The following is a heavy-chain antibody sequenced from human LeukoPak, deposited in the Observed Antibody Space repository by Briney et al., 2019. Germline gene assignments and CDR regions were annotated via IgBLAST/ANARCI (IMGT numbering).Heavy chain of an antibody. CDR3: ARDYDYVWGSYRSADY. V-gene: IGHV1-46*01. CDR2: INPSGGST. J-gene: IGHJ4*02. Sequence: ASVKVSCKASGYTFTSYYMHLVRQAPGQGLEWMGIINPSGGSTSSAQKFQGRVTMTRDTSTSTVYMELSSLRSGDTAVYYCARDYDYVWGSYRSADYWGQGALVTVSS. D-gene: IGHD3-16*02. CDR1: GYTFTSYY.